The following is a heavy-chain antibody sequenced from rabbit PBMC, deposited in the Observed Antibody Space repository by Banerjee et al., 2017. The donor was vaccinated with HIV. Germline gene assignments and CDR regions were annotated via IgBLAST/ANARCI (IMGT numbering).Heavy chain of an antibody. CDR2: INTSSGNT. V-gene: IGHV1S45*01. Sequence: QEQLEESGGDLVKPEGSLTLTCTASGFSFSNKYVMCWVRQAPGKGLEWIACINTSSGNTVYASWAKGRLTISKTSSTTVTLQMTSLTAADTATYFCAGGGLGSTGYTYAFDPWGPGTLVTVS. CDR1: GFSFSNKYV. CDR3: AGGGLGSTGYTYAFDP. D-gene: IGHD1-1*01. J-gene: IGHJ2*01.